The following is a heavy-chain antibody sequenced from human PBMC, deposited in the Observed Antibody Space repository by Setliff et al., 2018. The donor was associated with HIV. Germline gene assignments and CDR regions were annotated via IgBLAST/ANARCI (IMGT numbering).Heavy chain of an antibody. Sequence: SETLSLTCTVSGYSITSDYYWGWIRQPPGKGLEWIGSIYHSGSTYYNPSLKSRVTISVDTSKNQFSLKLSSVTAADTAVYYCARGYAMDVWGQGTTVTVSS. J-gene: IGHJ6*02. V-gene: IGHV4-38-2*02. CDR1: GYSITSDYY. CDR3: ARGYAMDV. CDR2: IYHSGST.